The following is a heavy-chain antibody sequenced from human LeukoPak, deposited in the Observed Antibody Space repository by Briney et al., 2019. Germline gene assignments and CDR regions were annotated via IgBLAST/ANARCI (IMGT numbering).Heavy chain of an antibody. CDR1: GGSISSYY. J-gene: IGHJ5*02. D-gene: IGHD3-10*01. CDR3: ARGGYYGSGNDFRFDP. CDR2: IYYSGST. V-gene: IGHV4-59*01. Sequence: PETLSLTCTVSGGSISSYYWSWIRQPPGKGLEWIGYIYYSGSTNYKPSLKSRVTISVDTSKNQFSLKLSSVTAADTAVYYCARGGYYGSGNDFRFDPWGQGTLVTVSS.